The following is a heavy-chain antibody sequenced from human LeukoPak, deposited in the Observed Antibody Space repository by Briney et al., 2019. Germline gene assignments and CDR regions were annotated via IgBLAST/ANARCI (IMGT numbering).Heavy chain of an antibody. J-gene: IGHJ6*02. V-gene: IGHV3-48*03. CDR3: ARDHKVRGVIIDYYYYGMDV. CDR2: ISSSGSTI. CDR1: GFTFSSYE. D-gene: IGHD3-10*01. Sequence: RTGGSLRLSCAASGFTFSSYEMNWVRQAPGKGLEWVSYISSSGSTIYYADSVKGGFTISRDNAKNSLYLQMNSLRAEDTAVYYCARDHKVRGVIIDYYYYGMDVWGQGTTVTVSS.